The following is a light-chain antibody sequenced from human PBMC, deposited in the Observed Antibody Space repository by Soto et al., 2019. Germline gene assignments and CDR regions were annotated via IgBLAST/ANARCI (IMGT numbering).Light chain of an antibody. J-gene: IGKJ4*01. CDR1: QSVSSN. CDR2: GAS. V-gene: IGKV3D-15*01. Sequence: EIVMTQSPATLSVSPWERATLSCRASQSVSSNLAWYQQKPGQAPRLLIYGASSRATGIPDRFSGSGSGTDFTLTISRLEPEDFAVYYCQQHGISPLTFGGGTKVDI. CDR3: QQHGISPLT.